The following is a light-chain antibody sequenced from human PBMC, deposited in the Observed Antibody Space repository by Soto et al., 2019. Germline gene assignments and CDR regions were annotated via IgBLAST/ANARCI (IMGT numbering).Light chain of an antibody. Sequence: QSALTQPASVSGSPGQSITISCTGTSSDVGGYNSVSWYQVHPGKAPKLILYDVGDRPSGVSYRFSGSKSGNAASLTISGLQAEDEADYYCCSYAGSYTSYYIFGSGTKVTVL. J-gene: IGLJ1*01. CDR1: SSDVGGYNS. CDR3: CSYAGSYTSYYI. CDR2: DVG. V-gene: IGLV2-14*03.